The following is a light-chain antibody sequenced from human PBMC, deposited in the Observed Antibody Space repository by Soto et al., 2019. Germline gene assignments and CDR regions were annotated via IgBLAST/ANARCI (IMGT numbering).Light chain of an antibody. V-gene: IGKV3-15*01. CDR3: QQYNNWWT. CDR2: GAS. CDR1: QSVSNN. Sequence: EIVMTQSPATLSVSPGERATLSCRASQSVSNNLAWYQKKPGQAPRLLIYGASTRESGIPARFSGSGSGTEYTLTISSLQPEDFAFYYCQQYNNWWTFGQGTRVEIK. J-gene: IGKJ1*01.